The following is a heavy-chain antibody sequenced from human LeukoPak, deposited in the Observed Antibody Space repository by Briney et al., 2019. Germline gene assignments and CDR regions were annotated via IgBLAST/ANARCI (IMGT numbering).Heavy chain of an antibody. V-gene: IGHV3-9*03. CDR1: GFTFDDYA. Sequence: PGGSLRLSCAASGFTFDDYAMHWVRQAPGKGLEWVSGISWNSGSIGYADSVKGRSTISRDNAKNSLYLQMNSLRAEDMALYYCAKAVHYYDSSGYLYFDYWGQGTLVTVSS. J-gene: IGHJ4*02. D-gene: IGHD3-22*01. CDR2: ISWNSGSI. CDR3: AKAVHYYDSSGYLYFDY.